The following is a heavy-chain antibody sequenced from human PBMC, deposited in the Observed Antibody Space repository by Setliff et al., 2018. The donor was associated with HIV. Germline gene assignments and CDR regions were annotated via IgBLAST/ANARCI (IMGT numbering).Heavy chain of an antibody. CDR2: IRYDGDNK. V-gene: IGHV3-30*02. Sequence: PGGSLRLSCAASGFTFGGYGMYWVRQAPGKGLEWVAFIRYDGDNKYYADSVKGRFTISRDNSKNTLYLQMNSLRAEDTAVYYCAKGSQEQWLVPGRLNYFDYWGQGTLVTVSS. D-gene: IGHD6-19*01. J-gene: IGHJ4*02. CDR3: AKGSQEQWLVPGRLNYFDY. CDR1: GFTFGGYG.